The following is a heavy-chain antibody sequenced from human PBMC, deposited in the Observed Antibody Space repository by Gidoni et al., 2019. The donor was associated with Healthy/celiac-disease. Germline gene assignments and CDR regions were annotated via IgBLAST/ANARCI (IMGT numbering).Heavy chain of an antibody. J-gene: IGHJ3*02. CDR1: GFTISSYA. Sequence: EVQLLESGGGLVQPGGSLRLSCAASGFTISSYAMSWVRQAPGKGLEWVSAISGSGGSTYYADSVKGRFTISRDNSKNTLYLQMNSLRAEDTAVYYCAKDREAAARHEDAFDIWGQGTMVTVSS. V-gene: IGHV3-23*01. CDR3: AKDREAAARHEDAFDI. D-gene: IGHD6-13*01. CDR2: ISGSGGST.